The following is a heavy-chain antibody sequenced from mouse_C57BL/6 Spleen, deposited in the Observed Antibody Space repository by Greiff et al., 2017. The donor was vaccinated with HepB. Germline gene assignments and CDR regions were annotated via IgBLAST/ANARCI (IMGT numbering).Heavy chain of an antibody. CDR2: IYPGDGDT. D-gene: IGHD4-1*02. Sequence: QVHVKQSGPELVKPGASVKISCKASGYAFSSSWMNWVKQRPGKGLEWIGRIYPGDGDTNYNGKFKGKATLTADKSSSTAYMQLSSLTSEDSAVYFCARSTQLGQAYWGQGTLVTVSA. J-gene: IGHJ3*01. CDR1: GYAFSSSW. CDR3: ARSTQLGQAY. V-gene: IGHV1-82*01.